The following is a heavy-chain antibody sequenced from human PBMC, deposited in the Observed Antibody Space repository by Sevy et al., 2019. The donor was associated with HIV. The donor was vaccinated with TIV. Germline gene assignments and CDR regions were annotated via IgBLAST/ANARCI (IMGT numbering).Heavy chain of an antibody. V-gene: IGHV4-59*03. Sequence: SETLSLTCTVSGGSISSYYWSWIRQPPGKGLEWIGHIYYSGTTNHNPSLKSRVTISVDTTKNQFSLKLSSVTAADTAVYYCAAAQSGHSGYEYDSNWFDPWGQGTLVTVSS. CDR1: GGSISSYY. CDR3: AAAQSGHSGYEYDSNWFDP. J-gene: IGHJ5*02. CDR2: IYYSGTT. D-gene: IGHD5-12*01.